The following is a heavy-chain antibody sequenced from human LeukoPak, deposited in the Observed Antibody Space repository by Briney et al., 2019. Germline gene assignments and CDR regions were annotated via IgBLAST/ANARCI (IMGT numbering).Heavy chain of an antibody. V-gene: IGHV4-39*07. J-gene: IGHJ4*02. Sequence: PSETLSLTCTVSGGSISSSSYYWGWIRQPPGKGLERIGSIYYSGSTYYNPSLKSRVTISVDTSKNQFSLKLSSVTAADTAVYYCANYYYDSSGYFDYWGQGTLVTVSS. CDR3: ANYYYDSSGYFDY. D-gene: IGHD3-22*01. CDR1: GGSISSSSYY. CDR2: IYYSGST.